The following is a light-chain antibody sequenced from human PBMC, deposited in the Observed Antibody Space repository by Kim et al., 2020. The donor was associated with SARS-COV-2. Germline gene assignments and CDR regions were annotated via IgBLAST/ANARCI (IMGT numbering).Light chain of an antibody. CDR1: KLGDKY. CDR2: QDT. CDR3: QAWDINTVV. J-gene: IGLJ2*01. Sequence: SYELTQPPSMSVSPGQTASITCSGDKLGDKYTCWYQQKAGQSPVLVIYQDTKRPSGIPERFSGSNSWNTATLTISGTQAMDEADYFCQAWDINTVVFGGGTQLTVL. V-gene: IGLV3-1*01.